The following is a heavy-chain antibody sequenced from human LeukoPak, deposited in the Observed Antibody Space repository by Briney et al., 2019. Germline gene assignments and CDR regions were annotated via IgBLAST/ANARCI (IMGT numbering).Heavy chain of an antibody. J-gene: IGHJ4*02. D-gene: IGHD5-12*01. V-gene: IGHV3-30*01. CDR2: ISYDGSNK. CDR3: ARGDIVATIPPDY. CDR1: GFTFSSYA. Sequence: GRSLRLSCAASGFTFSSYAMHWVRQAPGKGLEWVAVISYDGSNKYYADSVKGRFTLSRDNSKNTLYLQMNSLRAEDTAVYYCARGDIVATIPPDYWGQGTLVTVSS.